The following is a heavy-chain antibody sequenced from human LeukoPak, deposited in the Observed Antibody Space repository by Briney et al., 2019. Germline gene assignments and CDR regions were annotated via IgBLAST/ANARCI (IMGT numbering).Heavy chain of an antibody. D-gene: IGHD4-23*01. CDR1: GGSISISNSNW. CDR3: ARDLHGGNSFTSDWYFDL. J-gene: IGHJ2*01. Sequence: SETLSLTCAVSGGSISISNSNWWSWVRQPPGKGLEWIGEIYHSGSTNYNPSLKSRVTISVDKSKNQFSLKLSSVTAADTAVYYCARDLHGGNSFTSDWYFDLWGRGTLSLSPQ. V-gene: IGHV4-4*02. CDR2: IYHSGST.